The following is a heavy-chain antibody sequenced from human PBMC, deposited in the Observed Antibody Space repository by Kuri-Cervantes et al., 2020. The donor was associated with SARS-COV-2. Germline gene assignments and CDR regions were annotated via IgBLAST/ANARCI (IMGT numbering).Heavy chain of an antibody. CDR3: ARRESSRAFDY. Sequence: LRLSCTVSGGSISSGDYYWSWIRQPPGKGLEWIGYIYYSGSTYYNPSLKSRVTISVDTSKNQFSLKLSSVTAADTAVYYCARRESSRAFDYWGRGTLVTVSS. J-gene: IGHJ4*01. CDR1: GGSISSGDYY. V-gene: IGHV4-30-4*08. D-gene: IGHD6-6*01. CDR2: IYYSGST.